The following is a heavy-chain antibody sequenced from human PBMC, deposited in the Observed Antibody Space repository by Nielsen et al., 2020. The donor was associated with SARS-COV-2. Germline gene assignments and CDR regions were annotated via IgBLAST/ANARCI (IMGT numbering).Heavy chain of an antibody. J-gene: IGHJ6*02. CDR2: ISYEGSKK. Sequence: GGSLRLSCAASGFTFNNYGFYWVRQAPGKGLEWVASISYEGSKKYYADSLTGRFTVSRDTSKNTVYPQMNSLSVEDTAVYHCAKRRAVFMLTFGGEGAMDVWGQGTTVSVSS. CDR1: GFTFNNYG. D-gene: IGHD3-16*01. CDR3: AKRRAVFMLTFGGEGAMDV. V-gene: IGHV3-30*18.